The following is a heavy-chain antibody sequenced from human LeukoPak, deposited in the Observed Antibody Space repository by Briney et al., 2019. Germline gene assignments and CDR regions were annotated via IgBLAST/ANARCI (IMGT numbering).Heavy chain of an antibody. J-gene: IGHJ5*02. V-gene: IGHV1-69*04. D-gene: IGHD2-2*01. CDR3: ARAPSIVVVPAAANWFDP. CDR1: GGTFSSYA. CDR2: IIPILGIA. Sequence: SVKVSCKASGGTFSSYAISWVRQAPGQGLEWMGRIIPILGIANYAQKFQGRVAITADKSTSTAYMELSSLRSEDTAVHYCARAPSIVVVPAAANWFDPWGQGTLVTVSS.